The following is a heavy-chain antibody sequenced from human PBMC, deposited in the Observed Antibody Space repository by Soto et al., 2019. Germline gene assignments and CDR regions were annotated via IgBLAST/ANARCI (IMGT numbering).Heavy chain of an antibody. D-gene: IGHD2-2*01. CDR3: ARLGYCSSTSCHSMDV. V-gene: IGHV4-59*08. Sequence: QLQEXGPGXVKPSETLSLTCTVSGGSISSYYXXXIRQPPGKGLEWIGYIYYSGSTNYNPSLKSRVTISVDTSKNQFSMKLSSVTAADTAVYYCARLGYCSSTSCHSMDVWGQGTTVTVSS. CDR2: IYYSGST. J-gene: IGHJ6*02. CDR1: GGSISSYY.